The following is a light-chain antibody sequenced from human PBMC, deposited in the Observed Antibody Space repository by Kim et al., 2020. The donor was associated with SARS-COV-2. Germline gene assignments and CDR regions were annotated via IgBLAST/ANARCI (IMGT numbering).Light chain of an antibody. CDR1: SGHSSYA. V-gene: IGLV4-69*01. CDR2: LNSDGRH. Sequence: GASVELDCTLSSGHSSYAIAWHQQQPEKGPRYLMKLNSDGRHSNGDGIPDRFSGSSSEAERYLTISSLQSEDEADYYCQTWGPGVVFGGGTQLTVL. CDR3: QTWGPGVV. J-gene: IGLJ2*01.